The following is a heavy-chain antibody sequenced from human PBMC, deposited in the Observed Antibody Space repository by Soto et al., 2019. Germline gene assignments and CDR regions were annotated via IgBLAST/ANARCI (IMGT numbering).Heavy chain of an antibody. CDR2: IWYDGSNK. J-gene: IGHJ1*01. CDR1: GFTFSSYG. V-gene: IGHV3-33*01. Sequence: GGSLRLSCAASGFTFSSYGMHWVRQAPGKGLEWVAVIWYDGSNKYYADSVKGRFTISRDNSKNTLYLQMNSLRAEDTAVYYCARDEAAAGEHFPHWGQGTLVTASS. D-gene: IGHD6-13*01. CDR3: ARDEAAAGEHFPH.